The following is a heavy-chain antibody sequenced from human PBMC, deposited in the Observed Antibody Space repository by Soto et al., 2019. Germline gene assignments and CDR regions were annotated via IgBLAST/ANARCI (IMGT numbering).Heavy chain of an antibody. CDR3: ARGSRGYSRVFDL. CDR2: IYYSGSP. V-gene: IGHV4-59*01. Sequence: PSETLSLTCTVSGGSISTYYWSWIRQPPGKGLEWIGYIYYSGSPNYSPSLKSRVTISLDTSKNQFSLKVNSVTAADTAVYYCARGSRGYSRVFDLWGQGPLVTVSS. CDR1: GGSISTYY. J-gene: IGHJ4*02. D-gene: IGHD5-18*01.